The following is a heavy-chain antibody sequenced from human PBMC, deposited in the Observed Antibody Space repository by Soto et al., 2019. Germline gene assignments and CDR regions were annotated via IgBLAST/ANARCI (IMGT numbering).Heavy chain of an antibody. CDR3: ARVPDY. CDR2: IYHSGST. Sequence: SETLSLTWAVSGGSISSGGYSWSWIRQPPGKGLEWIGYIYHSGSTYYNPSLKSRVTISVDRSKNQFSLKLSSVTPAETAVYYCARVPDYRGKGTPVPVSP. V-gene: IGHV4-30-2*01. CDR1: GGSISSGGYS. J-gene: IGHJ4*02.